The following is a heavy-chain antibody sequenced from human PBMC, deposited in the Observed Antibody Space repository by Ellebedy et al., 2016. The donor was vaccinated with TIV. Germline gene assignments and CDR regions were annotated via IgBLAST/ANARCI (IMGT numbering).Heavy chain of an antibody. D-gene: IGHD3-22*01. CDR3: ARVGMIVVVERYYFDY. J-gene: IGHJ4*02. CDR2: LSGSGGST. Sequence: PGGSLRLSCAASGFPFSTYAMSWVRQAPGKGLEWVSVLSGSGGSTYYADSVKGRFTISRDNSKNTLYLQMNSLRVEDTAGYYCARVGMIVVVERYYFDYWGQGTLVTVSS. CDR1: GFPFSTYA. V-gene: IGHV3-23*01.